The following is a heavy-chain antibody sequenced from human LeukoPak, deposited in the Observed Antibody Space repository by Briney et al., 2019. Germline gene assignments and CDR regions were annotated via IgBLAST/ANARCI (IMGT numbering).Heavy chain of an antibody. V-gene: IGHV3-23*01. Sequence: PGGSLRLSCAASGFTFSSYAMSWVRQAPGKGLEWVSAISGSGGSTYYADSVEGRFTISRDNSKNTLYLQMNSLRAEDTAVYYCAKESRNNSGWYGDYWGQGTLVTVSS. CDR2: ISGSGGST. J-gene: IGHJ4*02. D-gene: IGHD6-19*01. CDR1: GFTFSSYA. CDR3: AKESRNNSGWYGDY.